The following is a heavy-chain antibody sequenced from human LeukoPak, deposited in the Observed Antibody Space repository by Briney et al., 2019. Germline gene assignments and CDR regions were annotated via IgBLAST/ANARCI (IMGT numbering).Heavy chain of an antibody. V-gene: IGHV3-9*03. CDR3: AKAAGAQWLGNIDY. Sequence: GGSLRLSCAASGFTFSSYWMSWVRQAPGKGLEWVSVISWNSGSIGYADSVKGRFTISRDNAKNSLYLQMNSLRAEDMALYYCAKAAGAQWLGNIDYWGQGTLVTVSS. J-gene: IGHJ4*02. CDR1: GFTFSSYW. D-gene: IGHD6-19*01. CDR2: ISWNSGSI.